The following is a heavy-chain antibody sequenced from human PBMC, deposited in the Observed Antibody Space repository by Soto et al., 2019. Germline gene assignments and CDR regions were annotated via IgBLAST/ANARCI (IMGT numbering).Heavy chain of an antibody. CDR2: ISSSSTYI. CDR3: ARSHTSSFDY. J-gene: IGHJ4*02. CDR1: GFTFSTYS. V-gene: IGHV3-21*01. D-gene: IGHD2-2*01. Sequence: EVQLVESGGGLVKPGGSLRLSCAASGFTFSTYSMNWVRQAPGKGLEWVSSISSSSTYIYYADSLKGRFTISRDNAKKSLYLQMNSLRAEDTAVYYCARSHTSSFDYWGQGTLVTVSS.